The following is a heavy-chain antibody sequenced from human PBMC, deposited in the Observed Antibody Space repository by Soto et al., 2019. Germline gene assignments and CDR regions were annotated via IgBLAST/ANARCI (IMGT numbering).Heavy chain of an antibody. CDR1: GYRFTGYG. CDR3: VYYCAKSNYGGDDYFQYGVDV. Sequence: QVQLVQSGAEVKKPGASLKVSCKASGYRFTGYGLHWVRQAPGQGLQWMGWINPKSGATDYAQKFQGRVTMTREMSTNTAYLELSALSSADTAHDTAVYYCAKSNYGGDDYFQYGVDVWGQGTTVTVSS. J-gene: IGHJ6*02. CDR2: INPKSGAT. V-gene: IGHV1-2*02. D-gene: IGHD2-21*02.